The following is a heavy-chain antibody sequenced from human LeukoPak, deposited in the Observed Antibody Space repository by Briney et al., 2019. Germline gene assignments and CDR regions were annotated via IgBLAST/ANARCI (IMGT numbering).Heavy chain of an antibody. CDR3: ARDTYSSGWSAGGYFDY. V-gene: IGHV3-74*01. J-gene: IGHJ4*02. Sequence: GGSLRLSCAASGFTFSNYWMHWVRQAPGKGLVWVSRISSDESITSYADSVKGRFTISRDNAKNSLYLQMNSLRAEDTAVYYCARDTYSSGWSAGGYFDYWGQGTLVTVSS. CDR1: GFTFSNYW. CDR2: ISSDESIT. D-gene: IGHD6-19*01.